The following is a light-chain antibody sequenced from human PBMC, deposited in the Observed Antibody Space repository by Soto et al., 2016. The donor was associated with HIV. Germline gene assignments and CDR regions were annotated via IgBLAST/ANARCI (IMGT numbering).Light chain of an antibody. CDR1: ILGIQA. J-gene: IGLJ1*01. CDR3: QVWDSGSELYV. V-gene: IGLV3-21*03. CDR2: DDS. Sequence: SYELTQPPSVSVAPGKTARITCGGNILGIQAVHRYRQRPGQAPVLVVYDDSDRPSGIPERFSGSNSGNTATLTINRVEAGDEADYYCQVWDSGSELYVFGPGTKVTVL.